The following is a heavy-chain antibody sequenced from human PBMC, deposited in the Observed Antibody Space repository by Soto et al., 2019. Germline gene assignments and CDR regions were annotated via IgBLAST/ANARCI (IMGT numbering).Heavy chain of an antibody. CDR1: GGSISSSSYY. Sequence: SETLSLTCTVSGGSISSSSYYWGWIRQPPGKGLEWIGSIYDSGSTYYNPSLKSRVTLSVDTSKNRLSLSLSSVTAADTAVYFCARTNGAGIFDCWGQGTLVTVSS. J-gene: IGHJ4*02. V-gene: IGHV4-39*01. CDR2: IYDSGST. CDR3: ARTNGAGIFDC. D-gene: IGHD2-8*01.